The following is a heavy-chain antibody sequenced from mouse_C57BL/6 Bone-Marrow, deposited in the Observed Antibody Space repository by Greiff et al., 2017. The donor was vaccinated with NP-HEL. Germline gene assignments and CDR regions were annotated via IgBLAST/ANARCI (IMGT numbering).Heavy chain of an antibody. CDR2: IYPGDGDT. CDR1: GYAFSSSW. D-gene: IGHD2-1*01. V-gene: IGHV1-82*01. CDR3: ASPIYYGNHYWYFDV. J-gene: IGHJ1*03. Sequence: LVESGPELVKPGASVKISCKASGYAFSSSWMNWVKQRPGKGLEWIGRIYPGDGDTNYNGKFKGKATLTADKSSSTAYMQLSSLTSEDSAVYFCASPIYYGNHYWYFDVWGTGTTVTVSS.